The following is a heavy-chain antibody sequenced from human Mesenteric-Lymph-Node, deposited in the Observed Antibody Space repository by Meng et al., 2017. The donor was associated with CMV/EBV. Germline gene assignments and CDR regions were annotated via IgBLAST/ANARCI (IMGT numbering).Heavy chain of an antibody. V-gene: IGHV1-8*03. CDR3: ARVTYYDFWSGYYGMDV. CDR2: MNPNSGNT. D-gene: IGHD3-3*01. Sequence: ASVKVSCKASGYTFTSYDINWVRQATGQGLEWMGWMNPNSGNTGYAQKFQGRVTITRNTSISTAYMELSSLRSEDTAVYYCARVTYYDFWSGYYGMDVWGQGTTVTVSS. CDR1: GYTFTSYD. J-gene: IGHJ6*02.